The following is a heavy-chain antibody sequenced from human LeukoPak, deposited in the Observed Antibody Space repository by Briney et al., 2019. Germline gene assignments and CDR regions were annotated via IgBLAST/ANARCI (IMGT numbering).Heavy chain of an antibody. J-gene: IGHJ4*02. V-gene: IGHV1-24*01. CDR1: VYTLPQLS. CDR2: FDPEDGET. D-gene: IGHD4-23*01. Sequence: ASVTVSCQVSVYTLPQLSMHWLRQAPPKGLEWMGGFDPEDGETIYAQKFQGRVTMTEDTSTDTAYMELSSLRSEDTAVYYCATNSGNYWGQGTLVTVSS. CDR3: ATNSGNY.